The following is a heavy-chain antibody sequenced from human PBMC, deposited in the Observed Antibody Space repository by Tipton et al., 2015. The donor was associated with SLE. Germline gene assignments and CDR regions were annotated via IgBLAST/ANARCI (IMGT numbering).Heavy chain of an antibody. CDR2: ISGSGITT. J-gene: IGHJ3*01. V-gene: IGHV3-11*01. Sequence: SLRLSCAASGFTLSDSFMSWIRQAPGKGLEWVSYISGSGITTFYADSVKGRFTVSRDNAKNSLYLQMNSLRDEDTAMYYCARVIDYVWGPGGGAFDVWGQGTMVTVS. D-gene: IGHD3-16*01. CDR1: GFTLSDSF. CDR3: ARVIDYVWGPGGGAFDV.